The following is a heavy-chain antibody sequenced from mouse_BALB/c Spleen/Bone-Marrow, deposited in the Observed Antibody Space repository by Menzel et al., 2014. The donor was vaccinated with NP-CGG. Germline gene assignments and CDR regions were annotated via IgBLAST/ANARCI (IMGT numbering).Heavy chain of an antibody. J-gene: IGHJ2*01. CDR1: GFTFSSFG. CDR2: ISSGSSTI. Sequence: EVMLVESGGGLVQPGGSRKLSCAASGFTFSSFGMHWVRQAPERGLEWVAYISSGSSTIYYADTVKGRFTISIDNPKNTLFLQMTSLRSEDTAMYYCARGGNWEYFDYWGQGTTLTGSS. V-gene: IGHV5-17*02. CDR3: ARGGNWEYFDY. D-gene: IGHD4-1*01.